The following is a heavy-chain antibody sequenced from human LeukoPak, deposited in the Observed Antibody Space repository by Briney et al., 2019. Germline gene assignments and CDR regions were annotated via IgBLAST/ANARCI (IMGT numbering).Heavy chain of an antibody. CDR1: GFTFSSYS. V-gene: IGHV3-21*01. D-gene: IGHD2-21*02. CDR3: ARDRRERDPNPDY. Sequence: GGSLRLSCAASGFTFSSYSMNWVRQAPGKGLEWVSSISSSSSYIYYADSVKGRFTISRDNAKNSLYLQMNSLRAEDTAVYYCARDRRERDPNPDYWGQGTLVTVSS. CDR2: ISSSSSYI. J-gene: IGHJ4*02.